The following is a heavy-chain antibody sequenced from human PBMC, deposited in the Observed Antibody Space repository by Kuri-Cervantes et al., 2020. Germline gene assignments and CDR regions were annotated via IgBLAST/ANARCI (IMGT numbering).Heavy chain of an antibody. V-gene: IGHV4-4*02. CDR2: IYHSVST. Sequence: GSLRLSCAVSGASISSSNWWSWVRQPPGKGLEWIGEIYHSVSTNNNPSSQSRVTTSVDKYKKHFSLKLISVTAADPAVYYCGRGVGCYGGNGLGFDYWGQGTLVTVSS. J-gene: IGHJ4*02. CDR1: GASISSSNW. CDR3: GRGVGCYGGNGLGFDY. D-gene: IGHD4-23*01.